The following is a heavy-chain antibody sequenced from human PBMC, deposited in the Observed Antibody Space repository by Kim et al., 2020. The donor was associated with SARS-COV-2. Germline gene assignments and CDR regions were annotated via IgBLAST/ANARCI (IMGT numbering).Heavy chain of an antibody. CDR1: GYTFTGYY. Sequence: ASVKVSCKASGYTFTGYYMHWVRQAPGQGLEWMGRINPNSGGTNYAQKFQGRVTMTRDTSISTAYMALSRLRSDDTAVYYCARDTLAVAGPYYYYGMDVWGAGTTGTVSS. J-gene: IGHJ6*04. D-gene: IGHD6-19*01. V-gene: IGHV1-2*06. CDR2: INPNSGGT. CDR3: ARDTLAVAGPYYYYGMDV.